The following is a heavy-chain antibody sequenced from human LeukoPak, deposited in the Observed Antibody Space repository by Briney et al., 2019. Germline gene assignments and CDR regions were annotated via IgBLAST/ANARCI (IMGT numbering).Heavy chain of an antibody. V-gene: IGHV4-34*01. CDR3: ARGNVVVPAARVGYSNWFDP. D-gene: IGHD2-2*01. Sequence: PSETLSLTCAVYGGSFSGYYWSWIRQPPGKGLEWIGEINHSGSTNYNPSLKSRVTISVDTSKNQFSLKLSSVTAADTAVYYCARGNVVVPAARVGYSNWFDPWGQGTLVTVSS. J-gene: IGHJ5*02. CDR1: GGSFSGYY. CDR2: INHSGST.